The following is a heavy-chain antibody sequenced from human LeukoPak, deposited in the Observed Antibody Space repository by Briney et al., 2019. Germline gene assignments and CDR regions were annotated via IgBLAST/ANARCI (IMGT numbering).Heavy chain of an antibody. CDR2: ISCYNGDT. V-gene: IGHV1-18*01. J-gene: IGHJ4*02. D-gene: IGHD6-19*01. Sequence: GASVKVSCKASGYTFNHHGISWVRQAPGQGLEWMGWISCYNGDTHYAQKLQGRVTMSTDTPTSTAYMELTGLRSDDTAVYYCVRDPTNTSGRYAYFDYWGQGTLVTVSS. CDR1: GYTFNHHG. CDR3: VRDPTNTSGRYAYFDY.